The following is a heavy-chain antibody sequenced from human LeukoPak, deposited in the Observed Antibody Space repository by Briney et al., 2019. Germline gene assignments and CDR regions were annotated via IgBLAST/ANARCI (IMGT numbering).Heavy chain of an antibody. D-gene: IGHD4-23*01. V-gene: IGHV1-46*01. CDR2: INPSGGST. CDR1: GYTFTSYY. CDR3: ARDGYGGNSGYSLDY. Sequence: ASVNVSCMASGYTFTSYYMHWVRQAPGQGLEWVGIINPSGGSTSYAQKFQGRVTMTRDTSTSTVYMELSSLRSEDTAVYYCARDGYGGNSGYSLDYWGQGTLVTVSS. J-gene: IGHJ4*02.